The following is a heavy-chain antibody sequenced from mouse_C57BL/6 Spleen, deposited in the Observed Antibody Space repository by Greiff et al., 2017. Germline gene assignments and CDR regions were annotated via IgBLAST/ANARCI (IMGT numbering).Heavy chain of an antibody. CDR3: ARGGSLYYFDY. D-gene: IGHD1-1*01. Sequence: EVHLVESGPGMVKPSQSLSLTCTVTGYSITSGYDWHWIRHFPGNKLEWMGYISYSGSTNYNPSLKSRISITHDTSKNHFFLKLNSVTTEDTATYYCARGGSLYYFDYWGQGTTLTVSS. V-gene: IGHV3-1*01. J-gene: IGHJ2*01. CDR1: GYSITSGYD. CDR2: ISYSGST.